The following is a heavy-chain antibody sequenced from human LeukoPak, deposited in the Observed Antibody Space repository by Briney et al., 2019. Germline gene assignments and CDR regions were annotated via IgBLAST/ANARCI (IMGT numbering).Heavy chain of an antibody. Sequence: GGSLRLSCVASGFTLSSYWMSWVRQAPGKGLEWVANMKIEGSEEYYVDSVKGRFTISRDNAKNSLYLQMNSLRVDDTAVYYCTRWARYCSSGSCYSWFDPWGQGTLVTVSS. J-gene: IGHJ5*02. D-gene: IGHD2-15*01. CDR1: GFTLSSYW. CDR2: MKIEGSEE. V-gene: IGHV3-7*01. CDR3: TRWARYCSSGSCYSWFDP.